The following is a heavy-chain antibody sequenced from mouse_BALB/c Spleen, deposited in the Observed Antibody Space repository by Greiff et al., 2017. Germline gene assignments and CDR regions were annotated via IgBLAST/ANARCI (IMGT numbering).Heavy chain of an antibody. V-gene: IGHV3-8*02. CDR1: GDSITSGY. Sequence: EVKLQESGPSLVKPSQTLSLTCSVTGDSITSGYWNWIRKFPGNKLEYMGYISYSGSTYYNPSLKSRISITRDTTKNQYYLQLNSVTTEDTATYYCAREDYDGYYAMDYWGQGTSVTVSS. D-gene: IGHD2-4*01. CDR2: ISYSGST. CDR3: AREDYDGYYAMDY. J-gene: IGHJ4*01.